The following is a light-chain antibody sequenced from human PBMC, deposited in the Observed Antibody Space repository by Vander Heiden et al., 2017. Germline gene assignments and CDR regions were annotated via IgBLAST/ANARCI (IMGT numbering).Light chain of an antibody. CDR1: QSISSY. Sequence: DIQMTQSPSSLSASVGDRVIITCRASQSISSYLNWYQQNTGKAPKLLIYAASSLQSGVPSRFSGSGSGTDFTLTISSLQPEDFATYYCQQSYSTPVTFGQGTKLEIK. CDR3: QQSYSTPVT. J-gene: IGKJ2*01. CDR2: AAS. V-gene: IGKV1-39*01.